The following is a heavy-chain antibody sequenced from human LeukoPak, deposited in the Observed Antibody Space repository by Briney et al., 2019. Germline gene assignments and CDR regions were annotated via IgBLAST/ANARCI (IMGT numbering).Heavy chain of an antibody. CDR2: IRGSDGNT. D-gene: IGHD6-13*01. CDR1: GFLVSAYS. Sequence: GGSLRLSCAASGFLVSAYSMTWVRQAPGKGLEWVSAIRGSDGNTYYADSVKGRFTISRDISKNTLYLQMNSLRAEDTAVYYCARMWQQLASWFDPWAREPWSPSPQ. CDR3: ARMWQQLASWFDP. J-gene: IGHJ5*02. V-gene: IGHV3-23*01.